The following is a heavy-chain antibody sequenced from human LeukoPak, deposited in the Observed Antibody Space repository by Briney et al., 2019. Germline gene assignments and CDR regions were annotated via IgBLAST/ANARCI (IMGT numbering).Heavy chain of an antibody. J-gene: IGHJ3*02. CDR1: GFTFSSYS. CDR3: ARAPFWSGYWGAFDI. CDR2: ISSSSSYI. Sequence: GGSLRLSCAASGFTFSSYSMNWVRQAPGKGLEWVSSISSSSSYIYYADSVKGRFTISGDNAKNSLYLQMNSLRAEDTAVYYCARAPFWSGYWGAFDIWGQGTMVTVSS. D-gene: IGHD3-3*01. V-gene: IGHV3-21*01.